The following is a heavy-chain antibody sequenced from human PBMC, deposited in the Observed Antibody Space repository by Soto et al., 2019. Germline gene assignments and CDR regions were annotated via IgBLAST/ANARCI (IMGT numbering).Heavy chain of an antibody. CDR2: IYYSGST. J-gene: IGHJ4*02. D-gene: IGHD3-9*01. Sequence: SETLSLTCTVSGGSISGGGYYWSWIRQHPGKGLEWIGYIYYSGSTYYNPSLKSRVTISVDTSKNQFSLKLSSVTAADTAVYYCARGEKLANYDILTGFDYWGQGTLVTVSS. CDR3: ARGEKLANYDILTGFDY. V-gene: IGHV4-31*03. CDR1: GGSISGGGYY.